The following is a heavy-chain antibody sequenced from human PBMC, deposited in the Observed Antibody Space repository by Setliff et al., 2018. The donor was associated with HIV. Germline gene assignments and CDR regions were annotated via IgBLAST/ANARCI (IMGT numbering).Heavy chain of an antibody. CDR3: ARKFRPGHGVDV. CDR2: IRYDGSNK. V-gene: IGHV3-33*08. J-gene: IGHJ6*02. CDR1: GITLSNYA. Sequence: GGSLRLSCAASGITLSNYAMSWVRQAPGKGLEWVAFIRYDGSNKYYADSVKGRFTISRDNSKNTLYLQMNSLRAEDTAIYYCARKFRPGHGVDVWGQGTTVTVSS. D-gene: IGHD3-10*01.